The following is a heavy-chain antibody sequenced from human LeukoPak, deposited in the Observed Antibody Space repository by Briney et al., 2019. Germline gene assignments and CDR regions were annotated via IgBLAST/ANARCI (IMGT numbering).Heavy chain of an antibody. CDR1: GGSLSSHY. J-gene: IGHJ3*02. CDR2: IYYSGST. V-gene: IGHV4-59*08. Sequence: SETLSLTCTVSGGSLSSHYWSWIRQPPGKGLEWIGYIYYSGSTNYNPSLKSRVTISVDTSRNQFSLKLSSVTAADTAVYYCARRPAGTSFDIWGHGTMVIVSS. CDR3: ARRPAGTSFDI. D-gene: IGHD1-7*01.